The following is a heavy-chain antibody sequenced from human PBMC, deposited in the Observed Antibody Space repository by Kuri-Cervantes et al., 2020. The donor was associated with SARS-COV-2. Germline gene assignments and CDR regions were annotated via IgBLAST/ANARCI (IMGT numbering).Heavy chain of an antibody. Sequence: GESLKISCAASGFTFSSYWMHWVRQAPGKGLVWASRINSDGSSTSYADSVKGRFTISRDNAKNTLYLQMNSLRAEDTAVYYCAKDVRAETTVTTRLPDYWGQGTLVTVSS. CDR2: INSDGSST. J-gene: IGHJ4*02. CDR3: AKDVRAETTVTTRLPDY. V-gene: IGHV3-74*01. D-gene: IGHD4-17*01. CDR1: GFTFSSYW.